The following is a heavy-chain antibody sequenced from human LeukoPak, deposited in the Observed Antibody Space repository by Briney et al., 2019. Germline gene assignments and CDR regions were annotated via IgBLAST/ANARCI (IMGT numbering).Heavy chain of an antibody. J-gene: IGHJ4*02. CDR2: ISGSSSYT. CDR1: GFTFSDYY. Sequence: GGSLRLSCAASGFTFSDYYMSWIRQAPGKGLKWVSYISGSSSYTNYADSVKGRFTISRDNAKNSLYLQMNSLRAEDTAVYYCARRYSSSWYDYWGQGTLVTVSS. CDR3: ARRYSSSWYDY. D-gene: IGHD6-13*01. V-gene: IGHV3-11*03.